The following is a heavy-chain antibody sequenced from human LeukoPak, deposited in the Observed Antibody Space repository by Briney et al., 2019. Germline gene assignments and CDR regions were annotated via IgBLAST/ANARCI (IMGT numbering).Heavy chain of an antibody. V-gene: IGHV3-11*05. J-gene: IGHJ4*02. Sequence: PGGSLRLSCAASGFTFSDYYMSWIRQAPGKGLEWVSYISSSSSYTNYVDSVKGRFTISRDNAKNSLYLQMNSLRAEDTAVYYCARGRSGWYPFDYWGQGTLVTVSS. CDR2: ISSSSSYT. CDR3: ARGRSGWYPFDY. D-gene: IGHD6-19*01. CDR1: GFTFSDYY.